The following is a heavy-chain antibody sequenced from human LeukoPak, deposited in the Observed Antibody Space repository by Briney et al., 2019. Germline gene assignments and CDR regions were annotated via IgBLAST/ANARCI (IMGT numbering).Heavy chain of an antibody. CDR2: ISYDGSNK. V-gene: IGHV3-30*18. D-gene: IGHD1-1*01. CDR3: AKVGDNWDFDY. J-gene: IGHJ4*02. Sequence: GGSLRLSCAASGFTFSSYAMHWVRQAPGKGLEWVALISYDGSNKYYADSVKGRFTISRDNSKNTLYLQMNSLRAEDTAVYYCAKVGDNWDFDYWGQGTLVTVSS. CDR1: GFTFSSYA.